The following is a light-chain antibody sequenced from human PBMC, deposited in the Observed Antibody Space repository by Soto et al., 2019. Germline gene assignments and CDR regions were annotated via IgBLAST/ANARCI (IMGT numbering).Light chain of an antibody. J-gene: IGKJ1*01. CDR1: QSVSSN. V-gene: IGKV3-15*01. CDR3: QQYNNWPRT. Sequence: EIVMTQSPATLSVSPGERATLSCRASQSVSSNLACYQQKPGQAPRLLIYGASTRATGIPARFSGSASGTEFTLTISSLQSEDFAVYYCQQYNNWPRTFGQGTKVEI. CDR2: GAS.